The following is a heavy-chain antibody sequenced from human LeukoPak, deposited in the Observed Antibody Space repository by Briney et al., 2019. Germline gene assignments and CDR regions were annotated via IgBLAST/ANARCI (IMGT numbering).Heavy chain of an antibody. J-gene: IGHJ6*02. CDR1: GGSFSGYY. Sequence: KPSETLSLTCAVYGGSFSGYYWSWIRQPPGKGLEWIGEINHSGSTNYNPSLKSRVTISVDTSKNQFSLKLSSVTAADTAVYYCARVDSYGYLYYYYYGMDVWGQGTTVTVSS. CDR2: INHSGST. D-gene: IGHD5-18*01. CDR3: ARVDSYGYLYYYYYGMDV. V-gene: IGHV4-34*01.